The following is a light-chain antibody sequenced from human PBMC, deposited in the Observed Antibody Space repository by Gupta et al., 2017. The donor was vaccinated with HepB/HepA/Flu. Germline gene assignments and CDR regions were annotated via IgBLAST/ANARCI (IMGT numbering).Light chain of an antibody. J-gene: IGKJ3*01. CDR1: QGVGTY. CDR3: QQRSDWPLFT. Sequence: IVLTQSPATLSLSPGERATLSCRATQGVGTYLAWYQHKPGKAPKLLIYDASNRATGIPARFSGSGSGTDFTLTISSLEPEDFAVYYCQQRSDWPLFTFGPGTRVDIK. CDR2: DAS. V-gene: IGKV3-11*01.